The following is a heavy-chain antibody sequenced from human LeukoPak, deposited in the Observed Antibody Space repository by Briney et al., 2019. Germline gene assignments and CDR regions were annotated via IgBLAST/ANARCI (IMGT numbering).Heavy chain of an antibody. CDR1: GGTFSSYA. CDR2: IIPILGIA. CDR3: ARAGELGSSSHFDY. V-gene: IGHV1-69*04. D-gene: IGHD6-13*01. J-gene: IGHJ4*02. Sequence: GASVKVSCKASGGTFSSYAISWVRQAPGQGLEWMGRIIPILGIANYAQKFQGGVTITADKSTSTAYMELSSLRSEDTAVYYCARAGELGSSSHFDYWGQGTLVTVSS.